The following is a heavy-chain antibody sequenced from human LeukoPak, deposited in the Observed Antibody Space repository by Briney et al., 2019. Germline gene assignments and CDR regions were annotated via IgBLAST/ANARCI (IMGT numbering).Heavy chain of an antibody. CDR1: GGSISSYY. CDR3: AGEDIGATIGGGGSALFDI. J-gene: IGHJ3*02. V-gene: IGHV4-59*01. D-gene: IGHD5-12*01. Sequence: SETLSLTCTVSGGSISSYYWSWIRQPPGKGLEWIGYIYYSGSTNYNRSLKSRVTISVDTSKNQFSLKLSSVTAADTAVYYCAGEDIGATIGGGGSALFDIWGQGTMVTVAS. CDR2: IYYSGST.